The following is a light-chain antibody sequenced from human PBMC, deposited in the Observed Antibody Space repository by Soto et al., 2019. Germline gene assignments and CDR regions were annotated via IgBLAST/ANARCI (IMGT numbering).Light chain of an antibody. Sequence: RLTPGKLALWPGGGAIVCFRTSQSVSSSLAWYQQKPGQAPRLPIYGASTRATGIPARFSCIESETEFTLTSGSLQSEVIPSSYRQQYNHLRPDTCAQGTRLEIK. CDR2: GAS. J-gene: IGKJ5*01. CDR3: QQYNHLRPDT. V-gene: IGKV3D-15*01. CDR1: QSVSSS.